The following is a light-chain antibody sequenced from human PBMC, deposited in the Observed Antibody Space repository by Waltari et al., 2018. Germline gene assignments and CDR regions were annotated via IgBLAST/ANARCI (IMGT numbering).Light chain of an antibody. CDR3: QQYFTTPPT. Sequence: EVVLTQSPATLSLSPGERATLSCRPSQSVSSFLAWYQQKPGQAPRLLIYDASNRATGIPARFSGSGSGTDFTLTISSLEPEDFAVYYCQQYFTTPPTFGGGTTVEIK. CDR2: DAS. V-gene: IGKV3-11*01. CDR1: QSVSSF. J-gene: IGKJ4*01.